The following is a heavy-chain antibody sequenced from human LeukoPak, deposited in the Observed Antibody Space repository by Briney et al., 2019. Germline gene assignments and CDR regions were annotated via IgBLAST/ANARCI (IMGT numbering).Heavy chain of an antibody. CDR2: IYGSGTI. Sequence: SETLSLTCAVYGESLNSYYWSWVRQPPGEGLEWIGEIYGSGTIMYNPSLKSRVTISMVPSKQQFSLSLNSVTAADTAVYYCARGAWATRLGSWGLGTPVIVSS. CDR1: GESLNSYY. J-gene: IGHJ4*02. V-gene: IGHV4-34*01. CDR3: ARGAWATRLGS. D-gene: IGHD2-15*01.